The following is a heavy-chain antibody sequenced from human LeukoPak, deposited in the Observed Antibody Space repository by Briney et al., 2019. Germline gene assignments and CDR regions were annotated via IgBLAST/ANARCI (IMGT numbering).Heavy chain of an antibody. V-gene: IGHV4-4*07. J-gene: IGHJ6*02. CDR1: GGSISSYY. D-gene: IGHD2-15*01. Sequence: YPSETLSLTCTVSGGSISSYYWSWIRQPAGKGLEWIGRIYISGSTNYNPSLKSRVTMSVDTSKNQFSLKLSSVTAADTAVYYCARSEEDRYYYGMDVWGQGTTVTVSS. CDR3: ARSEEDRYYYGMDV. CDR2: IYISGST.